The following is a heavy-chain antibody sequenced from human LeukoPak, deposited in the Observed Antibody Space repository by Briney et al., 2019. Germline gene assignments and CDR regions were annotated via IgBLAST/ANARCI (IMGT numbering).Heavy chain of an antibody. V-gene: IGHV1-69*05. CDR2: IIPIFGTA. CDR3: ARSRWLQLRSYYYYYMDV. D-gene: IGHD5-24*01. CDR1: GGTFSIYA. Sequence: RASVKVSCKASGGTFSIYAISWVRQAPGQGLEWMGGIIPIFGTANYAQKFQGRVTITTDESTSTAYMELSSLRSEDTAVYYCARSRWLQLRSYYYYYMDVWGKGTTVTVSS. J-gene: IGHJ6*03.